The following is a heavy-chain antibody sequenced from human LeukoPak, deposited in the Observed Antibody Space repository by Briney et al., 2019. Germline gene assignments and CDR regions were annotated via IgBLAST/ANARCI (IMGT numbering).Heavy chain of an antibody. J-gene: IGHJ4*02. Sequence: SETLSLTCTVSGGSISSSGYYWGWIRQPPGKGLEWIGSFDYSGSTYYNPSLKSRVTISVDTSKNQFSLKLSSVTAADTAVYYCARDPPSASSGIGYWGQGTPVTVSS. CDR1: GGSISSSGYY. V-gene: IGHV4-39*07. D-gene: IGHD3-10*01. CDR2: FDYSGST. CDR3: ARDPPSASSGIGY.